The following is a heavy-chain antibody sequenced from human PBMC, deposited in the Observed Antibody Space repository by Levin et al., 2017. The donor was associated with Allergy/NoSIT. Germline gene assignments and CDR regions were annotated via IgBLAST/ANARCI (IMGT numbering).Heavy chain of an antibody. V-gene: IGHV3-30*18. Sequence: GGSLRLSCAASGFTFSSYGMHWVRQAPGKGLEWVAVISYDGSNKYYADSVKGRFTISRDNSKNTLYLQMNSLRAEDTAVYYCAKKNGYSLRGWYFDRWGRGTLVTVSS. J-gene: IGHJ2*01. CDR1: GFTFSSYG. D-gene: IGHD5-24*01. CDR3: AKKNGYSLRGWYFDR. CDR2: ISYDGSNK.